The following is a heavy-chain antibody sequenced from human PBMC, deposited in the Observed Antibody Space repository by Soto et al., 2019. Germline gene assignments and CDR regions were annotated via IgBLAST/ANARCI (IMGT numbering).Heavy chain of an antibody. CDR3: ARERVGHSAMDV. D-gene: IGHD1-26*01. CDR1: GGSITNYY. V-gene: IGHV4-59*12. J-gene: IGHJ6*02. Sequence: QVQLQESGPGLVKPSETLSLRCTVSGGSITNYYWSWIRQSPAKGLEWIGYVSDSGSTKYNPSLKSRVTISVDTSKNQFYLKLTSLTAADTAVYYCARERVGHSAMDVWGQGTTVTVSS. CDR2: VSDSGST.